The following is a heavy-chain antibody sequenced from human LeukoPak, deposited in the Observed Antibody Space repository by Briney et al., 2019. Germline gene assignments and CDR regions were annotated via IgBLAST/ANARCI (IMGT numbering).Heavy chain of an antibody. V-gene: IGHV1-18*01. CDR1: GYTFTSYG. CDR3: ARVGRSWSGYNYLDY. J-gene: IGHJ4*02. D-gene: IGHD3-3*01. Sequence: ASVKVSCKASGYTFTSYGISWVRQAPGQGLEWMGWISPYNGNTNYAQKLQGRVTMTTDTSTSTAYMELRSLRSDDTAVYYCARVGRSWSGYNYLDYWGQGTLVTVSS. CDR2: ISPYNGNT.